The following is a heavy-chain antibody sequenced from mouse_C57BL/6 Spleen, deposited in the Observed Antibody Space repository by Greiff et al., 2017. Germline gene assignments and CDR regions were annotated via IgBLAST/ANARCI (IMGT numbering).Heavy chain of an antibody. J-gene: IGHJ4*01. CDR3: ARERVGGYAMDY. CDR2: ISYDGSN. CDR1: GYSITSGYY. V-gene: IGHV3-6*01. D-gene: IGHD1-1*02. Sequence: VQLQQSGPGLVKPSQSLSLTCSVTGYSITSGYYWNWIRQFPGNKLEWMGYISYDGSNNYNPSLKNRISITRDTSKNQFFLKLNSVTTEDTATYYCARERVGGYAMDYWGQGTSVTVSS.